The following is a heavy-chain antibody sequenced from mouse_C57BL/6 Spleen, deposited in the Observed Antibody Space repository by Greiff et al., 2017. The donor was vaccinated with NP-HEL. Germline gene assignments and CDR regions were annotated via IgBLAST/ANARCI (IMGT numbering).Heavy chain of an antibody. J-gene: IGHJ3*01. CDR1: GYTFTSYT. CDR2: INPSSGYT. Sequence: VQLQESGAELARPGASVKMSCKASGYTFTSYTMHWVKQRPGQGLEWIGYINPSSGYTKYNQKFKDKATLTADKSSSTAYMQLSSLTSEDSAVYYCARFGDGYYPWFAYWGQGTLVTVSA. CDR3: ARFGDGYYPWFAY. D-gene: IGHD2-3*01. V-gene: IGHV1-4*01.